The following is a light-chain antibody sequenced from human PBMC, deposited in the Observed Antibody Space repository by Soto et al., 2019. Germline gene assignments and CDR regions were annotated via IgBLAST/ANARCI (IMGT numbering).Light chain of an antibody. CDR1: QTIFNSY. Sequence: ENVLTQSPGTLSLSPGDTATLSCRASQTIFNSYLAWYQQKPGQAPRLLIYGASSRATGIPDRFSGGGSGTDFALTISRLEPEDFALYYCQQYEASPLTFGPGTKVDVK. CDR3: QQYEASPLT. V-gene: IGKV3-20*01. J-gene: IGKJ3*01. CDR2: GAS.